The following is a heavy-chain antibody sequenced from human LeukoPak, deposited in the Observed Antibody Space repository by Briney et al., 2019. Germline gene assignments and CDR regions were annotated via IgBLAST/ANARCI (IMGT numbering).Heavy chain of an antibody. J-gene: IGHJ4*02. Sequence: GGSLRLSCAASGFTVSSNYMSWVRQAPGKGLEWVSVIYSGGSTYYADSVKGRFTISRDNSKNTLYLQMNSLRAEDTAVYYCARRATTERGHSYGLDYWGQGTLVTVSS. V-gene: IGHV3-53*01. CDR1: GFTVSSNY. D-gene: IGHD5-18*01. CDR2: IYSGGST. CDR3: ARRATTERGHSYGLDY.